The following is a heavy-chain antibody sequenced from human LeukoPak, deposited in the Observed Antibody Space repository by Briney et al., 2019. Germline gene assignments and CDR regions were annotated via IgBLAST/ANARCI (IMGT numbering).Heavy chain of an antibody. CDR1: GYTFTSYY. V-gene: IGHV1-46*01. CDR3: ATLSYCSSTSCYTRSLYYYGMDV. CDR2: INPSGGST. J-gene: IGHJ6*02. Sequence: ASVKVSCKASGYTFTSYYMHWVRQAPGQGLEWMGIINPSGGSTSYAQKFQGRVTMTRDTSTSTVYMELSSLRSEDTAVYYCATLSYCSSTSCYTRSLYYYGMDVWAKGPRSPSP. D-gene: IGHD2-2*02.